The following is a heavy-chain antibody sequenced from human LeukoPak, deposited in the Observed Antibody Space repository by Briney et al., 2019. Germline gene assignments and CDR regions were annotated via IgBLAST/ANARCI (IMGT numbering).Heavy chain of an antibody. J-gene: IGHJ4*02. D-gene: IGHD6-13*01. Sequence: PGRSLRLSCATSGFTFSNYGMHWVRQAPSKGLEWVAVVSYEGKSQYYADSVRGRFTISRDNSKNTLYLQMNSLRGEDAAVYYCAKEGTAQISTWYDYWGQGTLVTVSS. CDR2: VSYEGKSQ. V-gene: IGHV3-30*18. CDR3: AKEGTAQISTWYDY. CDR1: GFTFSNYG.